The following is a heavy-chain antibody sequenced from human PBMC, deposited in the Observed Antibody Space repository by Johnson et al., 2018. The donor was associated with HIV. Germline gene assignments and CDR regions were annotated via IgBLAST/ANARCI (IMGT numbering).Heavy chain of an antibody. CDR1: GFTFSSHG. Sequence: QVQLVESGGGVVQPGESLRLTCAASGFTFSSHGMHLVRQAPGKGLEWVAFIRYDGSNKDYADSVKGRFTISSDNVKNSLYLQMNSLRAEDTALYYCARGRWLLEPIDIWGQGTMVTVSS. D-gene: IGHD5-24*01. CDR3: ARGRWLLEPIDI. J-gene: IGHJ3*02. CDR2: IRYDGSNK. V-gene: IGHV3-30*02.